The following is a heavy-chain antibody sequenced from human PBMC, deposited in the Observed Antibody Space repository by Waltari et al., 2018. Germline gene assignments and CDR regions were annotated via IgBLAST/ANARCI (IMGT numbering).Heavy chain of an antibody. CDR3: AREQWELPKYYYYGMDV. V-gene: IGHV4-39*07. J-gene: IGHJ6*02. Sequence: QLQLQESGPGLVKPSETLSLTCTVSGGSISSSSYYWGWIRQPPGKGLEWIGSIYYSGSTYYNPALKSRVTISVDTSKNQFSLKLSSVTAADTAVYYCAREQWELPKYYYYGMDVWGQGTTVTVSS. CDR2: IYYSGST. D-gene: IGHD1-26*01. CDR1: GGSISSSSYY.